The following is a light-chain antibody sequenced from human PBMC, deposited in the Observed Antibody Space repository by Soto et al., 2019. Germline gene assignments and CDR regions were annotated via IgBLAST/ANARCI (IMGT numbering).Light chain of an antibody. J-gene: IGKJ1*01. CDR3: LQYNAYSWT. Sequence: DIPMTQSPSTLSASVGDRVTITCRASQSISTWLAWYKQTPGKAPNLLSYDASSFESGVPLRFRGSGAGTEVTLTISSLKPDYFETYYCLQYNAYSWTVGQGTKVEIK. CDR1: QSISTW. V-gene: IGKV1-5*01. CDR2: DAS.